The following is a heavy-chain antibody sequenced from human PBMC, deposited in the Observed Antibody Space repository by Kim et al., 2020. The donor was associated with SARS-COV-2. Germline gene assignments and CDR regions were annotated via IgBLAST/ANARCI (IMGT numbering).Heavy chain of an antibody. D-gene: IGHD3-10*01. Sequence: ASVKVSCKASGYIFTNYDIHWVRQAPGKRLEWMGWINAGNDHTKYSQKFQGRVTFTRDTYASTVYMELTGLRSEDTAVYYCARGWFGKNYFDFWGQGTQVTVSS. V-gene: IGHV1-3*01. CDR2: INAGNDHT. CDR3: ARGWFGKNYFDF. CDR1: GYIFTNYD. J-gene: IGHJ4*02.